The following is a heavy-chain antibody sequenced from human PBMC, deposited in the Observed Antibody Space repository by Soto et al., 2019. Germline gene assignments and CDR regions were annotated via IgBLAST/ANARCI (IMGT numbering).Heavy chain of an antibody. V-gene: IGHV3-53*01. Sequence: GGSLRLSCAASGFTVSSNYMSWVRQAPGKGLAWVSVIYSGGSTYYADSVKGRFTISRDNSKNTLYLQMNSLRAEDTAVYYCARDGVDTAMASDYWGQGTLVTVSS. D-gene: IGHD5-18*01. CDR3: ARDGVDTAMASDY. J-gene: IGHJ4*02. CDR2: IYSGGST. CDR1: GFTVSSNY.